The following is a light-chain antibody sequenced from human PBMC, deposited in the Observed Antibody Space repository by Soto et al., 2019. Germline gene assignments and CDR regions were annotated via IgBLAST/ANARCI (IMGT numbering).Light chain of an antibody. Sequence: EIVLTESPCTLSLSPGERATLSCRASQSVSSSFLAWYQQKPGQAPRLLIYGASSRATGIPDRFSGSGSGTDFTLTISRLEPEDFAVYYCQQYNTWPITFGQGTRLEIK. CDR1: QSVSSSF. J-gene: IGKJ5*01. CDR3: QQYNTWPIT. CDR2: GAS. V-gene: IGKV3-20*01.